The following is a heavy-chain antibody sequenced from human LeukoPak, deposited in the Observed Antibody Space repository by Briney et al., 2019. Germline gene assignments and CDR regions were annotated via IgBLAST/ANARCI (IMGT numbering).Heavy chain of an antibody. J-gene: IGHJ4*02. CDR1: GFTFSGDY. CDR3: ARARGAGPGAHFDY. D-gene: IGHD3-10*01. Sequence: PGGSLRLSCAASGFTFSGDYMSWIRQAPGKGLEWVSYISSVGSSTAYADSVKGRFTISRDNAKNSLFLQMNSLRAEDTAVYYCARARGAGPGAHFDYWGQGTPVIVSS. V-gene: IGHV3-11*01. CDR2: ISSVGSST.